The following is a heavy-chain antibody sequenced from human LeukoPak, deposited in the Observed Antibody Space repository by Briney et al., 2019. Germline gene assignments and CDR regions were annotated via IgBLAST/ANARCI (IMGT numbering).Heavy chain of an antibody. V-gene: IGHV3-23*01. D-gene: IGHD2-2*01. CDR3: AKDRVSSPCDF. CDR1: GFTFTTYP. CDR2: ISSSGGST. J-gene: IGHJ4*02. Sequence: GGSLRLSCAASGFTFTTYPMSWVRQAPGEGLEWVSSISSSGGSTYYADSVKGRFTISRDNSKNTVFLQMNSLRAEDTAVYYCAKDRVSSPCDFWGQGTLVTVSS.